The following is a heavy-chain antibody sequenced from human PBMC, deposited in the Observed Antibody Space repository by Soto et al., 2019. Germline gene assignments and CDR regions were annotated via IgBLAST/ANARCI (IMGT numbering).Heavy chain of an antibody. D-gene: IGHD6-6*01. CDR1: GFTFSSYA. CDR2: ISYDGSNK. V-gene: IGHV3-30-3*01. Sequence: PGGSLRLSCAASGFTFSSYAMHWVRQAPGKGLEWVAVISYDGSNKYYADSVKGRFTISRDNSKNTLYLQMNSLRAEDTAVYYCARMPVSITARPVDYWGQGTLVTVSS. CDR3: ARMPVSITARPVDY. J-gene: IGHJ4*02.